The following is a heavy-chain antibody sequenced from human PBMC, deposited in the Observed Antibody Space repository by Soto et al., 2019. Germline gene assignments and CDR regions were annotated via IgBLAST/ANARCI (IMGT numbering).Heavy chain of an antibody. Sequence: GSLRLSCAASGFTFSSYAMSWVRQAPGKGLEWVSAISGSGGSTYYADSVKGRFTISRDNSKNTLYLQMNSLRAEDTAVYYCAKGSHYDILTGYYSFDYWGQGTLVTVSS. D-gene: IGHD3-9*01. CDR3: AKGSHYDILTGYYSFDY. V-gene: IGHV3-23*01. J-gene: IGHJ4*02. CDR2: ISGSGGST. CDR1: GFTFSSYA.